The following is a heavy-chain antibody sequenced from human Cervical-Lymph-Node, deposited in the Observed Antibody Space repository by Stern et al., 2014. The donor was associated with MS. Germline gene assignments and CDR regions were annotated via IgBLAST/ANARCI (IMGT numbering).Heavy chain of an antibody. V-gene: IGHV3-53*01. CDR2: IKSDGST. CDR3: VRAIVS. J-gene: IGHJ4*02. CDR1: GFTVNNTY. Sequence: EVQLVESGGGLIHPGGSLRLSCVASGFTVNNTYMTWVRQAPGKGLEWVSNIKSDGSTDYAHSLQGRFTISRDNSKNTVYLQMSSLRAEDTAVYYCVRAIVSWGQGTLVTVSS.